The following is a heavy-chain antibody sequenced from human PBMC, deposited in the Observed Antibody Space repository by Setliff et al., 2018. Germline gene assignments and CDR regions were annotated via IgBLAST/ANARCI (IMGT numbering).Heavy chain of an antibody. D-gene: IGHD2-21*01. Sequence: ASVKVSCKASGYIFTVYYMNWVRQAPGQGLEWMGRISPHTGGTNSAQKFQGRVTMTRDTAVSTVYMDLNSPRSYGTAVYYCVRAGFGAISNVLDYWGQGTLVTVSS. CDR3: VRAGFGAISNVLDY. V-gene: IGHV1-2*06. J-gene: IGHJ4*02. CDR2: ISPHTGGT. CDR1: GYIFTVYY.